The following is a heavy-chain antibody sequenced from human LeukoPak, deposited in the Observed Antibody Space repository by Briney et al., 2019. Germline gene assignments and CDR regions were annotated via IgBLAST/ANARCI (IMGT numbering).Heavy chain of an antibody. Sequence: SETLSLTCTVSGGSISSGDYYWSWIRQPPGKGLEWIGYIYYSGSTYYNPSLKSRVTISVDKSKNQFSLKLSSVTAADTAVYYCARGIAVAGGNWFDPWGQGTLVTVSS. D-gene: IGHD6-19*01. CDR1: GGSISSGDYY. J-gene: IGHJ5*02. V-gene: IGHV4-30-4*01. CDR3: ARGIAVAGGNWFDP. CDR2: IYYSGST.